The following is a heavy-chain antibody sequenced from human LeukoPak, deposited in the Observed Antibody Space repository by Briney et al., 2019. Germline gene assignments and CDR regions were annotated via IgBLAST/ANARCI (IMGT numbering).Heavy chain of an antibody. Sequence: SETLSLTCAVYGGSFSGYYWSWIRQPPGKGLEWIGEINHSGSTNYNPSLKSRVTISVDTPKNQFSLKLSSVTAADTAVYYCARVGRDSSGYYLDYWGQGTLVTVSS. D-gene: IGHD3-22*01. CDR2: INHSGST. J-gene: IGHJ4*02. CDR1: GGSFSGYY. CDR3: ARVGRDSSGYYLDY. V-gene: IGHV4-34*01.